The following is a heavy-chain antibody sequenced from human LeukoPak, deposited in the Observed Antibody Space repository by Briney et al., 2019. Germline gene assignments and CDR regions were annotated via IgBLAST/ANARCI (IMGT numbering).Heavy chain of an antibody. CDR2: ISYDGSNK. V-gene: IGHV3-30-3*01. CDR3: ARGGVAPYAGERGFDY. Sequence: PGRSLRLSCAASGFTFSSYAMHWVRQAPGKGLEWVAVISYDGSNKYYADSVKGRFTISRDNSKNTLYLQMNSLRAEDTAVYYCARGGVAPYAGERGFDYWGQGTLVTVSS. D-gene: IGHD2-2*01. CDR1: GFTFSSYA. J-gene: IGHJ4*02.